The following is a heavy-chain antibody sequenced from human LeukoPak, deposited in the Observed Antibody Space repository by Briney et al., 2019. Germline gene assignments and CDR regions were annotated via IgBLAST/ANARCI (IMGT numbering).Heavy chain of an antibody. CDR1: GFSFSFYA. D-gene: IGHD1-1*01. Sequence: GGSLRLSCAASGFSFSFYAMHWVRQTPGKGLEWVAVISSDGSTKYYADSVKGRFTISRDNSKNTLYLQRNSLRPEDTAVYYCARTIRPFDSTTHYYYMDVWGKGTTVTVSS. CDR2: ISSDGSTK. J-gene: IGHJ6*03. V-gene: IGHV3-30-3*01. CDR3: ARTIRPFDSTTHYYYMDV.